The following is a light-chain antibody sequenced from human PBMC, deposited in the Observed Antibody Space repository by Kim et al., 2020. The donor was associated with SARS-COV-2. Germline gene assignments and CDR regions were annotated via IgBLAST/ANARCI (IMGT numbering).Light chain of an antibody. CDR3: QHRRNRPLT. V-gene: IGKV3-11*01. CDR1: QIVSSN. Sequence: PGERAPLSCRASQIVSSNVARYPPKPGQAPRLLIYEASNRATGIPARFSGSGSGTDFTPTISSLQSEDFAIYYCQHRRNRPLTFGRGTTVEIK. CDR2: EAS. J-gene: IGKJ4*01.